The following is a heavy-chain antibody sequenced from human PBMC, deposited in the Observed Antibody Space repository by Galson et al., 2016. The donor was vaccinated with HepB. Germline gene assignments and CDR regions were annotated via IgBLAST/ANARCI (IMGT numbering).Heavy chain of an antibody. V-gene: IGHV4-34*01. CDR1: GGSFSGHY. Sequence: ETLSLTCAVSGGSFSGHYWSWIRQLPGEGLEWIGEINHRGSTNYNTSLESRVTISVDTSKNQFSLKLNSATAADTAVYYCARWSGFYSKRFDHWGQGTLVTVSS. D-gene: IGHD3-3*01. CDR2: INHRGST. J-gene: IGHJ4*02. CDR3: ARWSGFYSKRFDH.